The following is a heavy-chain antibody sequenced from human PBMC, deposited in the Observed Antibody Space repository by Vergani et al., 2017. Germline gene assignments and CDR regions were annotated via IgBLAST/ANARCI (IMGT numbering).Heavy chain of an antibody. J-gene: IGHJ4*02. CDR1: GFTFSSYD. Sequence: EVQLLESGGGLVQPGGSLRLSCAASGFTFSSYDMSWVRQAPGKGLEWVSAISGSGGSTYYADSVKGRFTISRDNSKNTLYLQMNSLRAEDTAVYYCEKIGTQYCTNGVCFTGSFDYWGQGTLVTVAA. V-gene: IGHV3-23*01. CDR2: ISGSGGST. CDR3: EKIGTQYCTNGVCFTGSFDY. D-gene: IGHD2-8*01.